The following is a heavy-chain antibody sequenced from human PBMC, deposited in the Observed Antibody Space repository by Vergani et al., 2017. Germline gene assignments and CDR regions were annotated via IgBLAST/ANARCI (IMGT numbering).Heavy chain of an antibody. V-gene: IGHV4-61*10. D-gene: IGHD2-21*02. CDR2: IYYSGST. J-gene: IGHJ3*02. CDR1: GGSISSGRYY. Sequence: QVQLQESGPGLVKPSQTLSLTCTVSGGSISSGRYYWSWIRQPAGKGLEWIGYIYYSGSTNYNPSLKSRVTISVDTSKNQFSLKLSSVTAADTAVYYCARNPYCGGDCYSDAFDIWGQGTMVTVSS. CDR3: ARNPYCGGDCYSDAFDI.